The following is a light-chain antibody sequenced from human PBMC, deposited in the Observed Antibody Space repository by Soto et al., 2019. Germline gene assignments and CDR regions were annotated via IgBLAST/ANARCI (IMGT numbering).Light chain of an antibody. CDR2: LNTDGSH. CDR3: QTWGAGIV. J-gene: IGLJ2*01. Sequence: QTVVTQSPSASASLGASVKLTCTLTNGHSGYAIAWHQQRPEKGPRYLIRLNTDGSHNKGDGIPDRFSGSSSGAERYLTISSLQSEDEADYYCQTWGAGIVFGGGTKLTVL. V-gene: IGLV4-69*01. CDR1: NGHSGYA.